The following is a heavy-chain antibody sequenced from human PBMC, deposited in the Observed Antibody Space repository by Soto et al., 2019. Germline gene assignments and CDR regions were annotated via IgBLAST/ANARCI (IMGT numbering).Heavy chain of an antibody. CDR2: ISYDGSNK. Sequence: QVQLVESGGGVVQPGRSLRLSCAASGFTFSSYGMHWVRQAPGKGLEWVAVISYDGSNKYYADSVKGRFTISRDNSKNTVYLQMNSLRAEDTAVYYCAKAPARAQQLHLWGIAVAGWEYYFDYWGQGTLVTVSS. CDR3: AKAPARAQQLHLWGIAVAGWEYYFDY. J-gene: IGHJ4*02. D-gene: IGHD6-19*01. CDR1: GFTFSSYG. V-gene: IGHV3-30*18.